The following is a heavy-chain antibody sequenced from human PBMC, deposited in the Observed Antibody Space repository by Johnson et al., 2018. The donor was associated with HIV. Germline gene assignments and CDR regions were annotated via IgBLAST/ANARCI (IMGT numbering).Heavy chain of an antibody. J-gene: IGHJ3*02. CDR2: ISYDGSNK. CDR3: AGWGDGYNSSFREPFGAFDS. Sequence: QEQLVESGGGVVQPGRSLRLSCAASGFTFSSYAMHWVRQAPGKGLEWVAVISYDGSNKYYADSVKGRFTISRDNSKNTLYLQMNSLRAEDTAVYYCAGWGDGYNSSFREPFGAFDSCGQGTMVTVSS. V-gene: IGHV3-30-3*01. CDR1: GFTFSSYA. D-gene: IGHD5-24*01.